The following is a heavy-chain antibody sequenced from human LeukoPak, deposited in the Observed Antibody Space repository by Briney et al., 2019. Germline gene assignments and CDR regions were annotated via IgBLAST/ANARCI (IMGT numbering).Heavy chain of an antibody. CDR1: GGSISSYY. CDR2: ISYGGST. V-gene: IGHV4-59*08. D-gene: IGHD3-16*01. Sequence: PSETLSLTCTVSGGSISSYYWSWIRQSPGKGLQWIGYISYGGSTNYDSSLKSRLTMPVDTSKKQFSLKLRSVTAADTAVYYCARFGPDSYGYKYYFDHWGQGARVTVSS. CDR3: ARFGPDSYGYKYYFDH. J-gene: IGHJ4*02.